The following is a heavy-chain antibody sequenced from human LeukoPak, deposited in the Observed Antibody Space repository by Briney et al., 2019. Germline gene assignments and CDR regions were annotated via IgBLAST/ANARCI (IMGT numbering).Heavy chain of an antibody. CDR2: ISGSGDST. V-gene: IGHV3-23*01. J-gene: IGHJ4*02. CDR3: ARGPGSGYYPFDY. CDR1: GFTFDTYA. Sequence: GESLRLSCAASGFTFDTYAMSWVRQAPGKGLEWVSVISGSGDSTEYADSVKGRFTISRDNSRNTLSLQMNSLRDEGTAVYYCARGPGSGYYPFDYWGQGTLVTVSS. D-gene: IGHD3-22*01.